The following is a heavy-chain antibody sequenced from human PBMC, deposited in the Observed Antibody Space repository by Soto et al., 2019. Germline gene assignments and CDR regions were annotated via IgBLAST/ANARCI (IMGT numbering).Heavy chain of an antibody. D-gene: IGHD2-2*01. Sequence: ASAKVSCKASGYTFTSYYMHWVRQAPGQGLEWMGIINPSGGSTSYAQKFQGRATMTRDTSTSTVYMELSSLRSEDTAVYYCARDFMPQGNYYYGMDVWGQGTTVTVSS. CDR1: GYTFTSYY. CDR2: INPSGGST. CDR3: ARDFMPQGNYYYGMDV. J-gene: IGHJ6*02. V-gene: IGHV1-46*01.